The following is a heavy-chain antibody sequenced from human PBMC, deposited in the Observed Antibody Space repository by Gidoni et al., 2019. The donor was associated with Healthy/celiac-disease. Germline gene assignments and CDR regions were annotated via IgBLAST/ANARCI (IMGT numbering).Heavy chain of an antibody. CDR2: ISSSGSTI. CDR3: ARTFLPVHGTEDGYAGDY. V-gene: IGHV3-48*03. D-gene: IGHD5-12*01. CDR1: GFTFSSYE. J-gene: IGHJ4*02. Sequence: EVQLVESGGGLVQPGGSLRLSCAASGFTFSSYEMNWVRQAPGKGLEWVSYISSSGSTIYYADSVKGRFTISRDNAKNSLYLQMNSLRAEDTAVYYCARTFLPVHGTEDGYAGDYWGQGTLVTVSS.